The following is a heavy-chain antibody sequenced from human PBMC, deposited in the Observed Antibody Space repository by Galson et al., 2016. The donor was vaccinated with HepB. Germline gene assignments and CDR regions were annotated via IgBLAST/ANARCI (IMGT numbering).Heavy chain of an antibody. V-gene: IGHV3-23*01. Sequence: SLRLSCAVSGFTFSRYAMSWVRQAPGKGLEWVSTISAGSGPTDYADSVEGRFTISRDNSKNTLFLQMSSLRAEDTAVYFCAREGAEMAVAGTAFDYWGRGTLVTVSS. CDR1: GFTFSRYA. D-gene: IGHD6-19*01. J-gene: IGHJ4*02. CDR3: AREGAEMAVAGTAFDY. CDR2: ISAGSGPT.